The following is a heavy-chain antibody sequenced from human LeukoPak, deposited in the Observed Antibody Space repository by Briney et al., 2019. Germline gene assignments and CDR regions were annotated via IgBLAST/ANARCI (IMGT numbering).Heavy chain of an antibody. CDR2: IYPGDSDT. CDR1: GYSFTYYW. J-gene: IGHJ4*02. D-gene: IGHD1-1*01. CDR3: ARQDGNLKYYFDY. Sequence: GESLKISRKGSGYSFTYYWIGWVRQMPGKGLEWMGIIYPGDSDTRYRPSFQGQVTISVDKSISTAYLQWSSLKASDTAMYYCARQDGNLKYYFDYWGQGTLVTVSS. V-gene: IGHV5-51*01.